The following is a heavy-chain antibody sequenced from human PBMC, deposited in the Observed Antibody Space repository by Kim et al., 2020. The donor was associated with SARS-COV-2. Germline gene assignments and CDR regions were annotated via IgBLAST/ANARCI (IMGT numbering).Heavy chain of an antibody. CDR2: ST. CDR3: ARGRWDGMDV. D-gene: IGHD6-13*01. V-gene: IGHV3-74*01. J-gene: IGHJ6*02. Sequence: STTYADSVKDRFTISRDHAKNAVYLQMNSLRAEDTAVYYCARGRWDGMDVWGQGTTVTVSS.